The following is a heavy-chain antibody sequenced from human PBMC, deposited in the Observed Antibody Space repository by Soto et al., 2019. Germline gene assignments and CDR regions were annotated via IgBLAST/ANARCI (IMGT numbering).Heavy chain of an antibody. J-gene: IGHJ4*02. V-gene: IGHV3-33*01. Sequence: QVQLVESGGGVVQPGRSLRLSCAASGFTFSSYGMHWVRQAPGKGLAWVAVIWYDGSNKYYADSVKGRFTISRDNSKNTLYLQMNSLRAEDTAVYYCARDCVSIAAAAGGSVYDYWGQGTLVTVSS. CDR1: GFTFSSYG. D-gene: IGHD6-13*01. CDR2: IWYDGSNK. CDR3: ARDCVSIAAAAGGSVYDY.